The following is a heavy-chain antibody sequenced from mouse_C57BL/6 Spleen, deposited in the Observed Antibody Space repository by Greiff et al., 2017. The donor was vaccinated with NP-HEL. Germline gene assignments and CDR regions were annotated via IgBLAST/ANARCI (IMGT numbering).Heavy chain of an antibody. CDR3: AREGSNYLFAY. D-gene: IGHD2-5*01. CDR1: GYSITSGYY. Sequence: VQLQQSGPGLVKPSQSLSLTCSVTGYSITSGYYWNWIRQFPGNKLEWMGYISYDGSNNYNPSLKNRISITRDTSKNQFFLKLNSVTTEDTATYYCAREGSNYLFAYWGQGTLVTVSA. V-gene: IGHV3-6*01. CDR2: ISYDGSN. J-gene: IGHJ3*01.